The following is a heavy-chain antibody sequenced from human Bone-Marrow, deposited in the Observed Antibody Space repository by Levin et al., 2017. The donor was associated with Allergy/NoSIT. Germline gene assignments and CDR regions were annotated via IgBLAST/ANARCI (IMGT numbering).Heavy chain of an antibody. V-gene: IGHV3-7*02. CDR1: GFTFSGYW. J-gene: IGHJ4*02. CDR2: INRDGGDG. CDR3: ARNVAWSFEF. D-gene: IGHD2-21*01. Sequence: PGWSLRLSCASSGFTFSGYWMAWVRQAPGKGLEWVANINRDGGDGYYVDSVKGRFTISRDNDRNSLDLQMNSLRVEDTAVYYCARNVAWSFEFWGQGTLVTVSS.